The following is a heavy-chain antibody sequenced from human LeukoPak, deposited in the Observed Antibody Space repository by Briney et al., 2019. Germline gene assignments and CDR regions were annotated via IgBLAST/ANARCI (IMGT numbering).Heavy chain of an antibody. CDR2: IYYSGST. CDR3: ARRDQLEAFDI. V-gene: IGHV4-39*01. Sequence: PPETLSLTCTVSGGSISSSSYYWGWIRQPPGKGLEWIGSIYYSGSTYYNPSLKSRVTISVDTSKNQFSLKLSSVTAADTAVYYCARRDQLEAFDIWGQGTMVTVSS. D-gene: IGHD1-1*01. CDR1: GGSISSSSYY. J-gene: IGHJ3*02.